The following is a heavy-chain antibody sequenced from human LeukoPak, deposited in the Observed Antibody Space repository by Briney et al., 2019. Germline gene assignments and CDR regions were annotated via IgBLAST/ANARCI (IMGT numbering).Heavy chain of an antibody. CDR2: IHYSGSA. D-gene: IGHD6-13*01. CDR1: GGSFSGYY. Sequence: SETLSLTCAVYGGSFSGYYWTWIRQPPGKGLEWIGEIHYSGSATYNPSLKSRVTISVDTSKNQFSLKLSSVTAADTAVYYCARDTIPGAAADFDYWGQGTLVTVSS. CDR3: ARDTIPGAAADFDY. V-gene: IGHV4-34*01. J-gene: IGHJ4*02.